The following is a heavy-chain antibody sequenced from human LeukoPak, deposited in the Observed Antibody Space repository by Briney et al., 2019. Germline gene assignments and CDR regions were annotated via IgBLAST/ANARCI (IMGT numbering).Heavy chain of an antibody. J-gene: IGHJ4*02. CDR3: ARRQHDYGGKRFDY. CDR2: ISSSSSYI. D-gene: IGHD4-23*01. Sequence: PGGSLRLSCAASGFTFSSYSMNWVRQAPGKGMEWVSSISSSSSYIYYADSVKGRFTISRDNAKNSLYLQMNSLRAEDTAVYYCARRQHDYGGKRFDYWGQGTLVTVSS. CDR1: GFTFSSYS. V-gene: IGHV3-21*01.